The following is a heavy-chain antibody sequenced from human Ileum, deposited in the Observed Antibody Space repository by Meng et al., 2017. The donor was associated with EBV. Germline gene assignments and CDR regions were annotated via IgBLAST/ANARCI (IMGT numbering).Heavy chain of an antibody. J-gene: IGHJ4*02. Sequence: QVQLVQCGAEVKKPGASVKVSCKASGYRFTAFGISWVRQAPGQGPEWMGWITTYNGDTKYAQKFQGRVTMTRETSTNTAYMELTSLRSDDTAVYYCARTYYGSYGFDYWGQGTLVTVSS. CDR2: ITTYNGDT. CDR1: GYRFTAFG. CDR3: ARTYYGSYGFDY. D-gene: IGHD3-10*01. V-gene: IGHV1-18*01.